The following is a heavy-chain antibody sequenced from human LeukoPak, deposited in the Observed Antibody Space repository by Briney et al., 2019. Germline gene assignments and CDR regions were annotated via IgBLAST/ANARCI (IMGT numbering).Heavy chain of an antibody. D-gene: IGHD6-25*01. CDR3: ASSGSYYYYYGMDV. CDR1: GYTLTELS. CDR2: FDPEDGET. J-gene: IGHJ6*02. V-gene: IGHV1-24*01. Sequence: ASVKVSCKVSGYTLTELSMHWARQAPGKGLEWMGGFDPEDGETIYAQKFQGRVTMTEDTSTDTAYMELSSLRSEDTAVYYCASSGSYYYYYGMDVWGQGTTVTVSS.